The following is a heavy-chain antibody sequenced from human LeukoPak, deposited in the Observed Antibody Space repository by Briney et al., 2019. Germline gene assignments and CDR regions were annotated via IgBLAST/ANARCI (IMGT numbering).Heavy chain of an antibody. Sequence: TGGSLRLSCAASGFTFSSYRMNWVRQAPGKGLEWVAVISFDGSIKYYADSVKGRITISRDNSENTVSLQMNSLRAEDTAVYYCAKDRYYESSGFYYGLDYWGQGTLVAVSS. D-gene: IGHD3-22*01. CDR3: AKDRYYESSGFYYGLDY. CDR2: ISFDGSIK. J-gene: IGHJ4*02. V-gene: IGHV3-30*18. CDR1: GFTFSSYR.